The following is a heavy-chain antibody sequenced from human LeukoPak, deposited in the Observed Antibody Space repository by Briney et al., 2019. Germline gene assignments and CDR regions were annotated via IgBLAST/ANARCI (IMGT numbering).Heavy chain of an antibody. CDR2: INHSGST. CDR3: ARPRGYCSSTSCYRYFQH. J-gene: IGHJ1*01. D-gene: IGHD2-2*02. V-gene: IGHV4-34*01. Sequence: SETLSLTCAVYGGSFSGYYWSWIRQPPGKGLEWIGEINHSGSTNYNPSLESRVTISVDTSKNQFSLKLSSVTAADTAVYYCARPRGYCSSTSCYRYFQHWGQGTLVTVSS. CDR1: GGSFSGYY.